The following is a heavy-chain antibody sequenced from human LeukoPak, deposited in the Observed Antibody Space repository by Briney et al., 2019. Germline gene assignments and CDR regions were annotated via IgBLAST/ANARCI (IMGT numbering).Heavy chain of an antibody. V-gene: IGHV1-8*03. CDR3: ARDSSSWYYYYMDV. Sequence: ASVKVSCKASGYTFTSYDINWVRQATGQGLEWMGWMNPNSGNTGYAQKFQGRVTITRNTSISTAYMELSSLRSEDTAVYYCARDSSSWYYYYMDVWGKGTTVTVSS. CDR1: GYTFTSYD. CDR2: MNPNSGNT. D-gene: IGHD6-13*01. J-gene: IGHJ6*03.